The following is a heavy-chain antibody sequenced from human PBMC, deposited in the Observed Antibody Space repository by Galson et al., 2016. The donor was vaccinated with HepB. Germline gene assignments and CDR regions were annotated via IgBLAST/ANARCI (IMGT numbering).Heavy chain of an antibody. V-gene: IGHV3-33*01. Sequence: SLRLSCAASGFSFSTYAMHWVRQAPGKGLEWVAVMWLDASNKWSADSVKGRFIISRDNSKNKLYLQMNSLRAEDTAVYYCARGGYYFDNSAYSYWGQGALVTVSS. J-gene: IGHJ4*02. CDR1: GFSFSTYA. CDR3: ARGGYYFDNSAYSY. CDR2: MWLDASNK. D-gene: IGHD3-22*01.